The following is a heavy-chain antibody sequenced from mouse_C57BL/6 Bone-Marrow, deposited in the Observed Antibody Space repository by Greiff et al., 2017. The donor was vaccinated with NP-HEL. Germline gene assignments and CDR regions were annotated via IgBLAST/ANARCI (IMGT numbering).Heavy chain of an antibody. CDR1: GYSFTGYF. CDR2: INPYNGDT. D-gene: IGHD1-1*01. CDR3: ASRDYYGSIGY. V-gene: IGHV1-20*01. J-gene: IGHJ4*01. Sequence: EVQLQQSGPELVKPGDSVKISCKASGYSFTGYFMNWVMQSHGKSLDWIGRINPYNGDTFYNQKFKGKATLTVDKSSSTAHMELRSLTSEDSAVDYCASRDYYGSIGYWGQGTSVTVSS.